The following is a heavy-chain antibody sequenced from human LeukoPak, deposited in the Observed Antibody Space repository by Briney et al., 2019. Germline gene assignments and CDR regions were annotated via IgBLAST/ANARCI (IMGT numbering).Heavy chain of an antibody. CDR2: IIPIFGTA. J-gene: IGHJ2*01. V-gene: IGHV1-69*05. Sequence: SVKVSCKASGGTVSSYAISWLRQAPGQRLEWMGGIIPIFGTANYAQKFQGRVTITTDESTSTAYMELSSLRSEDTAVYYCARDGCGGSACRWYFVLWGRGTLVTVSS. CDR3: ARDGCGGSACRWYFVL. CDR1: GGTVSSYA. D-gene: IGHD2-15*01.